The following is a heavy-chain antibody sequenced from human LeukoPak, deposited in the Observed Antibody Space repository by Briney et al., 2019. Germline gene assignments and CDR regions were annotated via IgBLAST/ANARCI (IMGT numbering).Heavy chain of an antibody. Sequence: GWSLRLSCAASGFTFDDYAMHWVRQAPGKGLEWVSLISGDGGSTYYADSVKGRFTISRDNAKNSLYLQMNSLRAEDTAVYYCAKRGDWNSSDYWGQGTLVTVSS. CDR2: ISGDGGST. CDR1: GFTFDDYA. CDR3: AKRGDWNSSDY. V-gene: IGHV3-43*02. D-gene: IGHD2-21*02. J-gene: IGHJ4*02.